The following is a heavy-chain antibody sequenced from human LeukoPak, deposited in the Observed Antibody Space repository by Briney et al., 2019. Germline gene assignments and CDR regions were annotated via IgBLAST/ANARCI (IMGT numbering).Heavy chain of an antibody. CDR2: IHYSGSS. CDR3: VLAPNSNWFDF. Sequence: SETLSLTCTVSGDSTSNFYWNWIRQSPGKGLEWIGNIHYSGSSVYNPSLKSRGTIPIDTSRRQFFLKLNSVTAADTAVYFCVLAPNSNWFDFWGPGTLVTVSS. J-gene: IGHJ5*01. D-gene: IGHD2-8*01. CDR1: GDSTSNFY. V-gene: IGHV4-59*03.